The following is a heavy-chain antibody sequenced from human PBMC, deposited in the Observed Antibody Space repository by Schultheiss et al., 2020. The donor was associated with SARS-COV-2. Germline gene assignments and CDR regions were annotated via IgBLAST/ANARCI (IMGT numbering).Heavy chain of an antibody. J-gene: IGHJ5*02. CDR1: GFTFTSSA. Sequence: KISCKASGFTFTSSAVQWVRQARGQRLEWIGWIVVGSGNTNYAQKFQERVTITRDMSTSTAYMELSSLRSEDTAVYYCAAERGDYGDYWVDPWGQGTLVTVSS. V-gene: IGHV1-58*01. CDR3: AAERGDYGDYWVDP. CDR2: IVVGSGNT. D-gene: IGHD4-17*01.